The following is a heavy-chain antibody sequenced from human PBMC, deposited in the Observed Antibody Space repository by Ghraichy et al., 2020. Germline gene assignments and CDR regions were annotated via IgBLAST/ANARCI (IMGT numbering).Heavy chain of an antibody. CDR1: GFTFGDYW. CDR2: IKPDGSEK. D-gene: IGHD3-22*01. Sequence: LSLTCAASGFTFGDYWMSWVRQAPGKGLEWVGNIKPDGSEKFYVDSVKGRFTISRDNAKNSLYLQLNSLRAEDTAVYYCARGDYHDNSGFYHDVFDIWGQGTLVTVSS. V-gene: IGHV3-7*03. J-gene: IGHJ3*02. CDR3: ARGDYHDNSGFYHDVFDI.